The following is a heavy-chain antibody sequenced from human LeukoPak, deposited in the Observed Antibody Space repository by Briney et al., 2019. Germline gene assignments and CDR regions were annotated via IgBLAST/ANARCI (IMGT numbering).Heavy chain of an antibody. J-gene: IGHJ5*02. V-gene: IGHV4-34*01. D-gene: IGHD2-2*01. Sequence: SETLPLTCAVYGGSFSGYYWSWIRQPPGKGLEWIGEINHSGSTNYNPSLKSRVTISVDTSKNQFSLKLSSVTAADTAVYYCACHIVVVPAAPPNNNWFDPWGQGTLVTVSS. CDR1: GGSFSGYY. CDR2: INHSGST. CDR3: ACHIVVVPAAPPNNNWFDP.